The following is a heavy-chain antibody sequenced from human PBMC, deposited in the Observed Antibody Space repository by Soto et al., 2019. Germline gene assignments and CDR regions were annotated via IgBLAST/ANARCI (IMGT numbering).Heavy chain of an antibody. CDR3: AREWNYHGEGWFDP. Sequence: QLQLQESGPGLVKPPETLSLTCSVSGGSISSSSYYWGWVRQPPGKGLEWIGSIDYSGSTYYNPSLKSRVTIFVATSNNLFSLRLNSVTAADTAVYYCAREWNYHGEGWFDPWGQGTLVTFSS. D-gene: IGHD1-7*01. CDR2: IDYSGST. J-gene: IGHJ5*02. V-gene: IGHV4-39*02. CDR1: GGSISSSSYY.